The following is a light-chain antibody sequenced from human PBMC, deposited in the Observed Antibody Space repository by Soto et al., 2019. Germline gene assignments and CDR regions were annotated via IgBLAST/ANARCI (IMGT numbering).Light chain of an antibody. CDR3: QQRGNWPPTWT. Sequence: EVVLTHSPGTLSFSPLEIATLSCSSSQSVTSTYLAWYQQRPGQAPRLLIYDASIRATGIPARFSGSWSGTDFTLTINGLEPEDSAVYYCQQRGNWPPTWTFGQGTKVDIK. CDR2: DAS. J-gene: IGKJ1*01. V-gene: IGKV3D-20*02. CDR1: QSVTSTY.